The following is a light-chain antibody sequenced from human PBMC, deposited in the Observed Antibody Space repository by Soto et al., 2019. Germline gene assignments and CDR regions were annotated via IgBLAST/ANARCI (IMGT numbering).Light chain of an antibody. CDR2: GAS. Sequence: EIVMTQSPATLSVSPGERATLSCRASQSVSSNLAWYQQKPGQAPRLLIYGASTRATGIPARFSGSGSGTEFTLTISSLQSEDFPVYYCQQYNNWPPYTFGHGTKLEIK. CDR1: QSVSSN. CDR3: QQYNNWPPYT. V-gene: IGKV3-15*01. J-gene: IGKJ2*01.